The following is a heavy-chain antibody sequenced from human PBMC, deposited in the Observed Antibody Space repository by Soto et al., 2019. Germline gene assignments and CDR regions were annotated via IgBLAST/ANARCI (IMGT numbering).Heavy chain of an antibody. J-gene: IGHJ4*02. CDR2: ISSTSSSM. D-gene: IGHD2-2*01. CDR3: ATDCSRASCFDY. CDR1: GFTFSSYS. Sequence: GGSPRLSCAASGFTFSSYSINWVRQAPGKGLEWISYISSTSSSMYYADSVKGRFTISRDNAKNSLYLQMNTLRAEDTAVYYCATDCSRASCFDYWGQGTLVTVSS. V-gene: IGHV3-48*01.